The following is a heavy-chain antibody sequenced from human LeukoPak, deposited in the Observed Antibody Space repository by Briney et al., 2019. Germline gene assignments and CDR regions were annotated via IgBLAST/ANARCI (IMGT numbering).Heavy chain of an antibody. D-gene: IGHD2-8*02. CDR3: ARGVPVVLAYMDV. Sequence: SETLSLTCTVSGGSISSYYWSWIRQPAGKGLEWIGRIYTSGSTNYNPSLKSRVTISVDKSKNQFSLKLSSVTAADTAVYYCARGVPVVLAYMDVWGKGTTVTVSS. CDR1: GGSISSYY. CDR2: IYTSGST. V-gene: IGHV4-4*07. J-gene: IGHJ6*03.